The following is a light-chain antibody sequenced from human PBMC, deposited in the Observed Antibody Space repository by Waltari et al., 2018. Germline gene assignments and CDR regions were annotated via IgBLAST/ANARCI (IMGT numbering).Light chain of an antibody. V-gene: IGKV2-29*02. Sequence: DIGMTQTPLSLYVTPGQPASISCKSSQSLQHSDGKTYLFWYLQKPGQSPQLLIHEVFSRFSGVPDRFSGSGSGTDFTLKISRVEAEDVGVYYCLQGIHLPYTFGEGTKLEIK. J-gene: IGKJ2*01. CDR2: EVF. CDR1: QSLQHSDGKTY. CDR3: LQGIHLPYT.